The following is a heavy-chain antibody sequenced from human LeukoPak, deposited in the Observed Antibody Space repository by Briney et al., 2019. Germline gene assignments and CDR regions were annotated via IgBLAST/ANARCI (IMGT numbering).Heavy chain of an antibody. V-gene: IGHV1-2*02. CDR2: INPNSGGT. CDR1: GYTFTGYY. Sequence: GASVKVSCKASGYTFTGYYMHWVRQAPGQGLEWMGWINPNSGGTNYAQKFQGRVTMTRDTSISTAYMELSRLRSDDTAVYYCARVVSRDGYNCDYWGQGTLVTVSS. CDR3: ARVVSRDGYNCDY. J-gene: IGHJ4*02. D-gene: IGHD5-24*01.